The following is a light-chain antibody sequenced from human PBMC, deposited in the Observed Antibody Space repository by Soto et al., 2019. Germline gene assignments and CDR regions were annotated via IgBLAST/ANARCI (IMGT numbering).Light chain of an antibody. Sequence: QSVLTQPPSVSAAPGQKVTISCSGSSSNIGNNYVSWYQQLPGTAPKLLIYDNNKRPSXIPDRFSGSKSGTSATLGITGLXXXXXXXXYCGTWDSSLSAVVFGGGTKLTVL. CDR2: DNN. CDR1: SSNIGNNY. CDR3: GTWDSSLSAVV. J-gene: IGLJ2*01. V-gene: IGLV1-51*01.